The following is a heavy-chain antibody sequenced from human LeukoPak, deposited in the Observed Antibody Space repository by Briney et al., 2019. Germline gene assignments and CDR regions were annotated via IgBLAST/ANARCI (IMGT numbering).Heavy chain of an antibody. V-gene: IGHV1-69-2*01. D-gene: IGHD2-21*02. Sequence: ASVKISCKASGYTFTDYYMRWVQQAPGKGLEWMGRVDPEDGETIYAEKFQGRVTITADTSTDTAYMELSSLRSEDTAVYYCATGVYCGGDCYPYYFDYWGQGTLVTVSS. CDR1: GYTFTDYY. CDR3: ATGVYCGGDCYPYYFDY. CDR2: VDPEDGET. J-gene: IGHJ4*02.